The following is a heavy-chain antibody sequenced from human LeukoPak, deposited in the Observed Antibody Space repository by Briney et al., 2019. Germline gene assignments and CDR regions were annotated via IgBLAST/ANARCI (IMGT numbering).Heavy chain of an antibody. J-gene: IGHJ4*02. Sequence: GGSLRLSCAASGFTFSSYAMSWVRQAPGKGLEWVSAISGSGGSTYYADSVKGRFTISRDNSKNTLYLQMNSLRAEDTAVYYCAREAMDYYDSSGNLDYWGQGTLVTVSS. CDR3: AREAMDYYDSSGNLDY. V-gene: IGHV3-23*01. CDR1: GFTFSSYA. D-gene: IGHD3-22*01. CDR2: ISGSGGST.